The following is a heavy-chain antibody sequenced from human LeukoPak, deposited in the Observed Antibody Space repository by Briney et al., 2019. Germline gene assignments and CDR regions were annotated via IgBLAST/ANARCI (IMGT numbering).Heavy chain of an antibody. Sequence: GGSLRLSCLASGFSFSNYAMTWVRQAPGKGPEWVSSISDSGGDTYYAESVKGRFTISRDNSKNALYLQMNSLTVEDTAVYFCAKGGLLDDFWGQGTLVTVSS. V-gene: IGHV3-23*01. CDR3: AKGGLLDDF. D-gene: IGHD4/OR15-4a*01. CDR2: ISDSGGDT. CDR1: GFSFSNYA. J-gene: IGHJ4*02.